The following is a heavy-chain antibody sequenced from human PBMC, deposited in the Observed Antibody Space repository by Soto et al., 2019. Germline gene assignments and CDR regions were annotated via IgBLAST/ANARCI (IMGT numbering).Heavy chain of an antibody. Sequence: ASVKVSCKASGDTFTGYYMHWVRQAPGQGLEWMGWINPNSGGTNYAQKFQGWVTMTRDTSISTAYMELSRLRSDDTAVYHCARGRGERYPKDIVVLHPLYYYYMDVWAKGTTVTVSS. D-gene: IGHD2-2*01. V-gene: IGHV1-2*04. CDR3: ARGRGERYPKDIVVLHPLYYYYMDV. CDR1: GDTFTGYY. CDR2: INPNSGGT. J-gene: IGHJ6*03.